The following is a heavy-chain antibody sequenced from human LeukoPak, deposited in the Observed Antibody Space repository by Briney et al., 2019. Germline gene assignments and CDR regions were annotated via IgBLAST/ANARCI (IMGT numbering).Heavy chain of an antibody. V-gene: IGHV3-7*01. CDR1: GFPFISYW. CDR2: IKQDGREK. CDR3: ARDNRNYYYYMDV. Sequence: QTGGSLRLSCAASGFPFISYWRNWVRQAPGKRREWVANIKQDGREKYYVDSVKGRFTISRDNAKNTLYLQMNSLRAEDTAVFYCARDNRNYYYYMDVWGKGTTVTVSS. J-gene: IGHJ6*03. D-gene: IGHD2/OR15-2a*01.